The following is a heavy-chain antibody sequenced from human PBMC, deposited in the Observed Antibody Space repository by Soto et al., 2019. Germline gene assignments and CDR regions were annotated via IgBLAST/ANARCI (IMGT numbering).Heavy chain of an antibody. CDR3: AKDLHSGSSHPDY. J-gene: IGHJ4*02. D-gene: IGHD1-26*01. CDR2: ISYDGSNK. Sequence: GGSLRLSCAASGFTFSSYGMHWVRQAPGKGLEWVAVISYDGSNKYYADSVKGRFTISRDNSKNTLYLQVNSLRAEDTAVYYCAKDLHSGSSHPDYWGQGTLVTVSS. V-gene: IGHV3-30*18. CDR1: GFTFSSYG.